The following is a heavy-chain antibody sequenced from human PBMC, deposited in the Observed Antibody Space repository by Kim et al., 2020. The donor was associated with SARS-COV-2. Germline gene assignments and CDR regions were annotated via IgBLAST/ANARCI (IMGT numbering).Heavy chain of an antibody. CDR1: GFTFSAYA. D-gene: IGHD2-15*01. Sequence: GGSLRLSCVASGFTFSAYAMSWVRQAPGKGLEWVSLIGGSGGRTDYAASVKGRFTISRDNPKNTLYLQMNSLRADDSAIYYCAKLPGRDHNYYGMDVWGRGTTVTVSS. CDR2: IGGSGGRT. J-gene: IGHJ6*02. CDR3: AKLPGRDHNYYGMDV. V-gene: IGHV3-23*01.